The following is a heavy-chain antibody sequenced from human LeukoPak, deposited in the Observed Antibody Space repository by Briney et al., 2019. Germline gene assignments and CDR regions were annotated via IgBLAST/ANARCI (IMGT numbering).Heavy chain of an antibody. D-gene: IGHD6-13*01. CDR3: ARDTHSSSWYSMDPFDY. V-gene: IGHV1-18*01. CDR1: GYTFTSYG. CDR2: ISAYNGNT. J-gene: IGHJ4*02. Sequence: GASVKVSCKASGYTFTSYGISWVRQAPGQGLEWMGWISAYNGNTNYAQKLQGRVTMTTDTSTSTAYMELRSLRSDDTAVYYCARDTHSSSWYSMDPFDYWGQGTLVTVSS.